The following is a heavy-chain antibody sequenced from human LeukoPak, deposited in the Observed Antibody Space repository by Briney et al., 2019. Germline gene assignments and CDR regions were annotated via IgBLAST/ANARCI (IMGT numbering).Heavy chain of an antibody. J-gene: IGHJ3*02. Sequence: PSETLSLTCAVYGGSFSGYYWSWIRQPPGKGLEWVGETHHSGSTNYNPSLKSRVTMSVDTTKNQFSLKLSSVTAADTAVYYCARVPALQDFFDAFDIWGQGTMVTVSS. CDR2: THHSGST. V-gene: IGHV4-34*01. D-gene: IGHD3-3*01. CDR1: GGSFSGYY. CDR3: ARVPALQDFFDAFDI.